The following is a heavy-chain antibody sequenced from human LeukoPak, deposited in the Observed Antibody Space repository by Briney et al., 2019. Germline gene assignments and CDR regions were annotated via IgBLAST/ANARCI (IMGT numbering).Heavy chain of an antibody. CDR3: AKDQAYYYYYYMDV. J-gene: IGHJ6*03. Sequence: GGSLRLSCAASGFTFSSYWMSWVRQAPGKGLEWVANIKQDGSEKYYVDSVKGRFTISRDNAKNSLYLQMNSLRAEDTAVYYCAKDQAYYYYYYMDVWGKGTTVTVSS. CDR1: GFTFSSYW. CDR2: IKQDGSEK. V-gene: IGHV3-7*03.